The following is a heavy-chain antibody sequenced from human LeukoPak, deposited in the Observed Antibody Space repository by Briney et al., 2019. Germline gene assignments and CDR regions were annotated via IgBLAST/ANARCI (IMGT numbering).Heavy chain of an antibody. CDR2: IGSSGGST. J-gene: IGHJ6*02. D-gene: IGHD3-10*01. V-gene: IGHV3-23*01. CDR3: ARDGERGYGSGSYFGYYYYGMDV. Sequence: GGSLRLSCAASGFNFITAAMTWVRQAPGKGLEWVSLIGSSGGSTYYADSVKGRFTISRDNSKNTLYLQMNSLRAEDTAVYYCARDGERGYGSGSYFGYYYYGMDVWGQGTTVTVSS. CDR1: GFNFITAA.